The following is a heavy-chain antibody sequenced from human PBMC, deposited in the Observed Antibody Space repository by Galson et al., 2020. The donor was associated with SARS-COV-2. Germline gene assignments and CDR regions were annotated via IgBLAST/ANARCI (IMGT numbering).Heavy chain of an antibody. Sequence: TGGSLRLSCAASGFTFTSYSIHWVRQSPGKGLQWVAFISPDGDSESYAESVQGRFTISRDNSKDTVYLQMNSLTAEDTAVYYCARPGILRWLFDAFHIWGQGTMVTVSS. CDR2: ISPDGDSE. J-gene: IGHJ3*02. CDR1: GFTFTSYS. V-gene: IGHV3-30-3*01. CDR3: ARPGILRWLFDAFHI. D-gene: IGHD5-12*01.